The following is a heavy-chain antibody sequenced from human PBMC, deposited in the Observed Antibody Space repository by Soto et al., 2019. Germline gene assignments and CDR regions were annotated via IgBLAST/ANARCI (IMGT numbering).Heavy chain of an antibody. Sequence: KPSETLSLTCTVSGGSISSGDYYWSWIRQPPGKGLEWIGYIYYSGSTNYNPSLKSRVTISVDTSKNQFSLKLSSVTAADTAVYYCARVSNFGGHFGVAPWRQGTLVTVSS. CDR3: ARVSNFGGHFGVAP. V-gene: IGHV4-61*08. CDR1: GGSISSGDYY. D-gene: IGHD3-3*01. J-gene: IGHJ5*02. CDR2: IYYSGST.